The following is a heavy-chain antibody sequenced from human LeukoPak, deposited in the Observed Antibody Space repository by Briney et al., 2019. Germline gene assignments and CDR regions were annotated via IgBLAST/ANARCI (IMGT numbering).Heavy chain of an antibody. CDR3: ARAGQGAAAVYNWFDP. Sequence: GASVKVSCKASGYTFTSYDINWVRQATGQGLEWMGRMNPNSGNTGYAQKFQGSVTMTRNTSISTAYMELSSLRSEDTAVYYCARAGQGAAAVYNWFDPWGQGTLVIVSS. J-gene: IGHJ5*02. D-gene: IGHD6-13*01. V-gene: IGHV1-8*01. CDR2: MNPNSGNT. CDR1: GYTFTSYD.